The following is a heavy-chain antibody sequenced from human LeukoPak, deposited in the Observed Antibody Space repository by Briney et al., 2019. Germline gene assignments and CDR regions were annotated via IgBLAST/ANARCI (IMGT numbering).Heavy chain of an antibody. Sequence: PGRSLRLSCTTSGFTFGDYAMSWVRQAPGKGLEWVGFIRSKAYGGTTEYAASVKGRFTISRDDSKSIAYLQMNSLKTEDTAVYYCTRVPATAISPTHEDVWGKGTTVTVSS. CDR2: IRSKAYGGTT. CDR3: TRVPATAISPTHEDV. J-gene: IGHJ6*04. CDR1: GFTFGDYA. D-gene: IGHD2-15*01. V-gene: IGHV3-49*04.